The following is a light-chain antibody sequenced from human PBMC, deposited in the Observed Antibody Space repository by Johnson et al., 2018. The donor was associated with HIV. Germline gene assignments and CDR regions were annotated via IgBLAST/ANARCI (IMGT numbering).Light chain of an antibody. CDR2: SNN. Sequence: QSVLTQPPSASGTPGQRVTISCSGSSSNIGSNTVNWYQQLPGTAPKLLIYSNNQRPSGVPDRLSGSKSGTSASLAISGLPSEDEADYYCASWDDSLNGYVFGTETKVTVL. CDR1: SSNIGSNT. V-gene: IGLV1-44*01. J-gene: IGLJ1*01. CDR3: ASWDDSLNGYV.